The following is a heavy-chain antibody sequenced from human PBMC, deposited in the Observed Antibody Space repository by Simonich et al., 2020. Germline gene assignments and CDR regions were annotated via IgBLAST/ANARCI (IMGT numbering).Heavy chain of an antibody. CDR1: GFTFSSYW. CDR3: ARDREVYGSGSYYNY. CDR2: IKQDGSAK. V-gene: IGHV3-7*01. Sequence: EVQLVESGGGLVQPGGSLRLSCAASGFTFSSYWRSWVRQATGKGLEWVTKIKQDGSAKYYVDSVKGRFTISRDNAKNSLYLQMNSLRAEDTAVYYCARDREVYGSGSYYNYWGQGTLVTVSS. J-gene: IGHJ4*02. D-gene: IGHD3-10*01.